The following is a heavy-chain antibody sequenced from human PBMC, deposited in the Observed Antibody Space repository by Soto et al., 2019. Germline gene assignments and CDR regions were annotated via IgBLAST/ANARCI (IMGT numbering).Heavy chain of an antibody. J-gene: IGHJ5*02. CDR1: GFTFSSYS. V-gene: IGHV3-48*02. D-gene: IGHD3-22*01. CDR2: ISSSSSTI. Sequence: GGSLRLSCAASGFTFSSYSMNWVRQAPGKGLEWVSYISSSSSTIYYADSVKGRFTISRDNAKNSLYLQMNSLRDEDTAVYYCAREEYYYDRSGPRGWFDPWGQGTLVTVSS. CDR3: AREEYYYDRSGPRGWFDP.